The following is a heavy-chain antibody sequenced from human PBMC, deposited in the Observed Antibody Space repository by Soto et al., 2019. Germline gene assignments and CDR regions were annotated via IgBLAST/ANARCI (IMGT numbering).Heavy chain of an antibody. CDR1: GFTFSHYG. CDR3: ARDDDYGDNAFDY. V-gene: IGHV3-33*01. J-gene: IGHJ4*02. Sequence: QMQLVESGGGLVQPGRSLRLCCAASGFTFSHYGMHWVRQAPGKGLEWVAVIWNDGGTKFYADSVKGRFTISRDNSKNTLYLQMNSLGVDDTAVYFCARDDDYGDNAFDYWGRGTLVTVSS. D-gene: IGHD4-17*01. CDR2: IWNDGGTK.